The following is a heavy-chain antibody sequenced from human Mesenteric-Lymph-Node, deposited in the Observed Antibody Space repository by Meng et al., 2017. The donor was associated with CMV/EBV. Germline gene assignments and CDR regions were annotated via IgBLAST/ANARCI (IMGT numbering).Heavy chain of an antibody. J-gene: IGHJ6*02. V-gene: IGHV3-30*02. CDR1: GFTFYDYG. CDR3: AKDLLRYNTDYYYGMDV. Sequence: GESLKISCAASGFTFYDYGMHWVRQAPGKGLQWVAFIRYDGSDTYYADSVKGRFTISRDNSKNTLYLQMNSLRAEDTAVYYCAKDLLRYNTDYYYGMDVWGQGTTVTVSS. D-gene: IGHD5-24*01. CDR2: IRYDGSDT.